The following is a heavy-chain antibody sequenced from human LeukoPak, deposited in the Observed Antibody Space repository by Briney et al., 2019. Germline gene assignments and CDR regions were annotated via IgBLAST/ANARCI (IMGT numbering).Heavy chain of an antibody. V-gene: IGHV3-9*01. J-gene: IGHJ6*02. CDR3: AKEEGEDYYYGMDV. CDR1: GFTFDDYA. CDR2: ISWNSGSI. Sequence: GGSLRLSCAASGFTFDDYAMHWVRQAPGKGLEWVSGISWNSGSIGYADSVKGRFTISRDNAKNSLYLQMNSLRAEDTALYYCAKEEGEDYYYGMDVWGQGTTVTVSS. D-gene: IGHD3-16*01.